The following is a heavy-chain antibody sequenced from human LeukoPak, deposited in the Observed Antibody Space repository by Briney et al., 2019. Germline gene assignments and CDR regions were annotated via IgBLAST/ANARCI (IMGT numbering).Heavy chain of an antibody. Sequence: GGSLRLSCAASGFPFSTYEMSWVRQAPGKGLESTSYISSSGNTIYYADSVKGRFTISRDNAKNSLYLQMNSLRVEDTALYYCASAFYGSGSYVNWFDPWGQGTLVTVSS. J-gene: IGHJ5*02. V-gene: IGHV3-48*03. CDR2: ISSSGNTI. CDR3: ASAFYGSGSYVNWFDP. CDR1: GFPFSTYE. D-gene: IGHD3-10*01.